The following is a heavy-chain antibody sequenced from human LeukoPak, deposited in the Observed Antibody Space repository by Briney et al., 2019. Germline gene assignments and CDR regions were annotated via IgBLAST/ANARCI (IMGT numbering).Heavy chain of an antibody. CDR3: ASNYGG. J-gene: IGHJ4*02. D-gene: IGHD4-11*01. CDR2: ISWNSGSI. CDR1: GFTFDDYA. V-gene: IGHV3-9*01. Sequence: GGSLRLSCAASGFTFDDYAMHWVRQAPGKDLEWVSGISWNSGSIGYADSVKGRFTISRDNAKNSLYLQMNSLRAEDTAVYYCASNYGGWGQGILVTVSS.